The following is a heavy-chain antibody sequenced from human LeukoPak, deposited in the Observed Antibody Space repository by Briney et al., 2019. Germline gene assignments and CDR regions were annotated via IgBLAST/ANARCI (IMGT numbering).Heavy chain of an antibody. CDR3: AKDIGMVRESEFDY. J-gene: IGHJ4*02. V-gene: IGHV3-23*01. CDR1: GFTFSSYA. CDR2: ISGSGGST. Sequence: GGALRLSCAASGFTFSSYAMSWVRQAPGKGLEWVAAISGSGGSTYYADSVKGRFTISRGNSKNTLYLQTNSLRAEDAAVYYCAKDIGMVRESEFDYWGQGTLVTVSS. D-gene: IGHD3-10*01.